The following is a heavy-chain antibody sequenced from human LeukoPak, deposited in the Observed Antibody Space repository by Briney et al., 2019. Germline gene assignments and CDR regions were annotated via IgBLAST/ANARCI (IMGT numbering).Heavy chain of an antibody. D-gene: IGHD2-2*01. V-gene: IGHV1-18*03. CDR3: ARDIPRSPLDCRSTSCYNYYYYGMDV. Sequence: ASVKVSCKASGYTFTSYGISWVRQAPGQGLEWMGWISAYNGNTNYAQKLQGRVTMTTDTSTSTAYMELRSLRSDNMAVYYCARDIPRSPLDCRSTSCYNYYYYGMDVWGQGTTVTVSS. CDR2: ISAYNGNT. J-gene: IGHJ6*02. CDR1: GYTFTSYG.